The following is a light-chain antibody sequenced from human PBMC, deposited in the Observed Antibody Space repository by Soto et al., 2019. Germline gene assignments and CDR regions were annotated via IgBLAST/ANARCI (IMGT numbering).Light chain of an antibody. J-gene: IGKJ4*01. Sequence: EIVLTQSPATLSLSPGERATLSCRASQSVSSYLAWYQQKPGQAPRLLIYDASNGATGIPARFSGSGSGTGFTLSISSLEPEDFALYYWHQRSNWPPLTFGGGTKVEIK. CDR1: QSVSSY. V-gene: IGKV3-11*01. CDR3: HQRSNWPPLT. CDR2: DAS.